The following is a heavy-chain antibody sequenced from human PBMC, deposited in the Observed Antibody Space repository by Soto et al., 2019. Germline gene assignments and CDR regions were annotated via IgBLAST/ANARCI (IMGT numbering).Heavy chain of an antibody. J-gene: IGHJ4*02. CDR2: ICGSGVST. CDR3: AKSPGMYYYDSSGYYHYDY. V-gene: IGHV3-23*01. Sequence: SYAMSWVRQAPGKGLEWVSAICGSGVSTYYADSVKGRFTISRDNSKNTLYLQMNSLRAEDTSVYYCAKSPGMYYYDSSGYYHYDYWGQGTLVTVSS. D-gene: IGHD3-22*01. CDR1: SYA.